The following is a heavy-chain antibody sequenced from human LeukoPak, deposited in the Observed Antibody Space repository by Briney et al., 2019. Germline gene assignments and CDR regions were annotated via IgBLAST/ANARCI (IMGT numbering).Heavy chain of an antibody. J-gene: IGHJ4*02. Sequence: GGSLRLSCGASGFTFSNSWMHWVRQAPGKGLVWVSYMNGDGSTISHADSVKGRFTMSRDNAKNTLHLQMNSLRDDDTAVYFCVRGTSYWSGVDYWGQGTLVTVSS. CDR1: GFTFSNSW. CDR3: VRGTSYWSGVDY. V-gene: IGHV3-74*01. D-gene: IGHD2-2*01. CDR2: MNGDGSTI.